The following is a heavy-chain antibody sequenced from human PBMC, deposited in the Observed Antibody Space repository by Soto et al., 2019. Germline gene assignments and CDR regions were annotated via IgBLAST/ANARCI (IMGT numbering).Heavy chain of an antibody. J-gene: IGHJ4*02. V-gene: IGHV3-30-3*01. CDR2: ISYDGSNK. D-gene: IGHD3-22*01. CDR3: AREYYYDSSGYLDY. Sequence: GGSLRLSCAASGFTFSSYAMHWVRQAPGKGLEWVAVISYDGSNKYYADSVKGRFTISRDNSKNTLYLQMNSLRAEDTAVYYCAREYYYDSSGYLDYWGQGPMVIVS. CDR1: GFTFSSYA.